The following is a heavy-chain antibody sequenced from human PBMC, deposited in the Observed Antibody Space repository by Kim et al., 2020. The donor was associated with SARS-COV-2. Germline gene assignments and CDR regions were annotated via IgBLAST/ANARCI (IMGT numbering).Heavy chain of an antibody. CDR3: ARDGDYDILTGYSSFDI. D-gene: IGHD3-9*01. Sequence: GGSLRLSCAASGFTFSSYSMNWVRQAPGKGLEWVSYISSSSSTIYYADSVKGRFTISRDNAKNSLYLQMNSLRAGDTAVYYCARDGDYDILTGYSSFDIWGQGTMVTVSS. CDR2: ISSSSSTI. CDR1: GFTFSSYS. J-gene: IGHJ3*02. V-gene: IGHV3-48*04.